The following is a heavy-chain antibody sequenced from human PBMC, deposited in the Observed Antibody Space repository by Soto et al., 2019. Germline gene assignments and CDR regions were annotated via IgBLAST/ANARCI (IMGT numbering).Heavy chain of an antibody. J-gene: IGHJ3*02. CDR2: IYNSGST. V-gene: IGHV4-59*01. CDR3: AREYYYDSSGYYSRGAFDI. D-gene: IGHD3-22*01. CDR1: GGSISNYY. Sequence: PSETLSLTCTVSGGSISNYYWNWIRQPPGKGLEWIGSIYNSGSTNYNPSLKSRVTISVDTSKNQFSLKQSSVTAADTAVYYCAREYYYDSSGYYSRGAFDIWGQGTMVTVSS.